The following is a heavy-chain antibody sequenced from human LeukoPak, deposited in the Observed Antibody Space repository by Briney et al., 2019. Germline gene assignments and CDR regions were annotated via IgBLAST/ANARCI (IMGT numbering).Heavy chain of an antibody. Sequence: ETLSITVTVSVNSITNGGYVRVSIRQPPEKGLERIGSIYYSGSTNYNPSLKSRVTISVDTSKNQFSLKLSFVTAADTAVYYCARHQRGNSDAFDIWGQGTMVIVSS. CDR3: ARHQRGNSDAFDI. CDR2: IYYSGST. V-gene: IGHV4-61*08. CDR1: VNSITNGGYV. D-gene: IGHD4-23*01. J-gene: IGHJ3*02.